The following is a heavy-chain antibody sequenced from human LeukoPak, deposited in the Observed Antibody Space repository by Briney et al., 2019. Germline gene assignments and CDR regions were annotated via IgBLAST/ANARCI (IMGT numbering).Heavy chain of an antibody. CDR3: ARDRYYDSSGYPSD. V-gene: IGHV3-33*01. D-gene: IGHD3-22*01. CDR2: IWYDGSNK. CDR1: GFTFSSYG. Sequence: GGSLRLSCAASGFTFSSYGMHWVRQAPGKGLEWVAVIWYDGSNKYYADSVKGRFTTSRDNSKNTLYLQMNSLRAEDTAVYYCARDRYYDSSGYPSDWGQGTLVTVSS. J-gene: IGHJ4*02.